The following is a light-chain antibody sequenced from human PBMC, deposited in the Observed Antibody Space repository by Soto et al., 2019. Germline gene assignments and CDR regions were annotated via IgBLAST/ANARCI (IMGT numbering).Light chain of an antibody. V-gene: IGKV3-15*01. CDR3: QQYKNWPPYT. Sequence: EIVMTQSPATLSVSPGERATLSCRASQSVSNSLAWFQLKPGQAPRLLIYDTSTRATGIPARFSGSGSGTEFTLTISSLQSEDSAVYYCQQYKNWPPYTFGQGTKLEIK. CDR1: QSVSNS. CDR2: DTS. J-gene: IGKJ2*01.